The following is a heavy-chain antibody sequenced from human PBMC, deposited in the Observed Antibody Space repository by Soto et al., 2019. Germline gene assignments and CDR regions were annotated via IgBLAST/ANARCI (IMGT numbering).Heavy chain of an antibody. V-gene: IGHV1-18*01. CDR3: ARGKSYYDISGYFYSDY. D-gene: IGHD3-22*01. J-gene: IGHJ4*02. CDR2: ISAYSGVT. CDR1: GYTFSSYG. Sequence: ASVKVSCKSSGYTFSSYGVSWVRQAPGQGLEWLGWISAYSGVTNFAQKFQGRVTLTTDTPTSTVYMEMRSLTSDDTAVYYCARGKSYYDISGYFYSDYWGQGTLVTVSS.